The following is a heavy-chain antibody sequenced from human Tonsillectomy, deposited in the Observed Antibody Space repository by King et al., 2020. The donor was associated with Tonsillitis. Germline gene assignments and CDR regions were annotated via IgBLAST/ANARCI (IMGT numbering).Heavy chain of an antibody. V-gene: IGHV3-30*19. D-gene: IGHD3-10*01. J-gene: IGHJ4*02. CDR1: GFTFSSYG. Sequence: VRLVESGGGVVQPGRSLRLSCAASGFTFSSYGMHWVRQAPGKGLEWVAVVSYDGSNKYYADSVKGRFTISRDNSKNTLYLQMNSLRAEDTAVYYCAREGYYASGSYSAYWGQGTLVTVSS. CDR3: AREGYYASGSYSAY. CDR2: VSYDGSNK.